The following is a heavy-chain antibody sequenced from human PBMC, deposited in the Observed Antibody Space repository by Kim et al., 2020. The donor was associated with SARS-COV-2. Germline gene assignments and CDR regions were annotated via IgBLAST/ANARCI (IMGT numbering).Heavy chain of an antibody. D-gene: IGHD5-12*01. V-gene: IGHV4-31*03. CDR3: ARDPGVGGYDVSGGY. CDR2: NYYSGST. J-gene: IGHJ4*02. Sequence: SETLSLTCTVSGGSISSGGYYWSWIRPHTGKGLEWIGYNYYSGSTNYNPSLKSRVTISVDTSQNQFSLNLSSVTAADTSVYSCARDPGVGGYDVSGGYWGQGTLLTVSS. CDR1: GGSISSGGYY.